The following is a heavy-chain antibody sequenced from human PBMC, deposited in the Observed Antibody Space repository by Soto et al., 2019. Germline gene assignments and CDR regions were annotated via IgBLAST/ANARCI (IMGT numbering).Heavy chain of an antibody. CDR1: GYTFTSYG. V-gene: IGHV1-18*01. CDR2: ISAYNGNT. Sequence: ASVKVSCKASGYTFTSYGISWVRQAPGQGLEWMGWISAYNGNTNYAQKLQGRVTMTTDTSTSTAYMELRSLRSDDTAVYYCARAYYDFWSGYKHYYSYMDVWGKGTTVTVSS. J-gene: IGHJ6*03. CDR3: ARAYYDFWSGYKHYYSYMDV. D-gene: IGHD3-3*01.